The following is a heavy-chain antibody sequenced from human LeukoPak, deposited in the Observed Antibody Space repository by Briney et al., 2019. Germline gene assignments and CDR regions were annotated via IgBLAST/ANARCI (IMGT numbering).Heavy chain of an antibody. V-gene: IGHV4-59*01. CDR2: IYYSGST. CDR3: ARVETSGWYALDY. CDR1: GGSISSYY. J-gene: IGHJ4*02. D-gene: IGHD6-19*01. Sequence: SETLSLTCTVSGGSISSYYWSWIRQPPGKGLEWIGYIYYSGSTNYNPSLKSRVNISVETSKNQFSLKLSSVTAADTAVYYCARVETSGWYALDYWGQGTLVTVSS.